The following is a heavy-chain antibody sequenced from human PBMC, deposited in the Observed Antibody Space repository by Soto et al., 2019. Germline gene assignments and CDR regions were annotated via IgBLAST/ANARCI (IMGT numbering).Heavy chain of an antibody. CDR2: IYKSATT. CDR1: GDSISTVDYF. CDR3: ARGRYCLTGRCFPNWFDS. Sequence: SETLSLTCSVSGDSISTVDYFWARIRQPPGQALEYIGYIYKSATTYYNPSFESRVAISLDTSKSQFSLNVTSVTAADTAVYFCARGRYCLTGRCFPNWFDSWGQGTLDTVSS. V-gene: IGHV4-30-4*01. J-gene: IGHJ5*01. D-gene: IGHD2-15*01.